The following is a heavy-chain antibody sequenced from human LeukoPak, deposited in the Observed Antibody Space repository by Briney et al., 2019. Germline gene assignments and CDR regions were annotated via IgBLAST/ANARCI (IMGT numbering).Heavy chain of an antibody. V-gene: IGHV3-30*18. CDR3: ANFRDYVDY. Sequence: PGGSLRLSCAASGFTFSSYGMHWVRQAPGKGLEWVAVISYDGSNKYYADSVKGRFTISRDNSKNTLYLQMNSLRAEDTAVYYCANFRDYVDYWGQGTLVTVSS. J-gene: IGHJ4*02. CDR1: GFTFSSYG. CDR2: ISYDGSNK.